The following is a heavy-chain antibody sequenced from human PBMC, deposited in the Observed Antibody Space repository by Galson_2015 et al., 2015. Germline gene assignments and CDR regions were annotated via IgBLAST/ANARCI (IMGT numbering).Heavy chain of an antibody. D-gene: IGHD4-17*01. CDR2: ISDGAGNT. CDR3: AEILVDLGDYMGYFQH. J-gene: IGHJ1*01. Sequence: SLRLSCAVSGFTFGSYAMTWVRQAPGKGLEWVSSISDGAGNTYYADSVRGRFTISRDNSKNTLYLQMDSLRAEDTAVYYCAEILVDLGDYMGYFQHWGQGTLATVSS. V-gene: IGHV3-23*01. CDR1: GFTFGSYA.